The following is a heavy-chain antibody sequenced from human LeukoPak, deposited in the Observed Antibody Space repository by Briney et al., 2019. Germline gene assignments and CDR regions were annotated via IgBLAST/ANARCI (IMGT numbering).Heavy chain of an antibody. V-gene: IGHV4-38-2*02. CDR3: VTPRSWELSDMAV. CDR2: VYHNGET. D-gene: IGHD1-26*01. Sequence: PSETLSLTCTVSGYSITTNYYWAWIRQSPGTGLVWIGSVYHNGETYYNPSLKSRVIISVDTSKNEFSLRLTSVTAADTAVYYCVTPRSWELSDMAVWGKGTTVIVSS. CDR1: GYSITTNYY. J-gene: IGHJ6*03.